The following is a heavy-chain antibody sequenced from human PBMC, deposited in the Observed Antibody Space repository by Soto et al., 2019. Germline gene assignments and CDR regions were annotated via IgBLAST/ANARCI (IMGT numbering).Heavy chain of an antibody. D-gene: IGHD2-8*02. Sequence: HEHLVQSGAEVKRPGASLKVSCKASGYSFTGYYIHWVRQAPGQGLEWMGWINPDSGATNYAQNFPVRVTLTGDTRISTDSMDLTSLTSDDTAVYYCARGDYGTGGYPFPYFDYWGQSTLGIVSS. CDR1: GYSFTGYY. J-gene: IGHJ4*02. CDR3: ARGDYGTGGYPFPYFDY. V-gene: IGHV1-2*02. CDR2: INPDSGAT.